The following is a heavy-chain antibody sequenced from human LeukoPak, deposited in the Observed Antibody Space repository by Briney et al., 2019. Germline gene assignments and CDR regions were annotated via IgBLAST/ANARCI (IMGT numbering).Heavy chain of an antibody. CDR1: GFMFDDYA. J-gene: IGHJ4*02. Sequence: GGSLRISCAASGFMFDDYAMHWVRQVPGRGLEWVSLISGDGVSSFYADSVKGRFTISRDNAQNSLFLQMNSLRAEETAVYYCARGEYYYDGGYWGQGTLVTVSS. CDR2: ISGDGVSS. D-gene: IGHD3-22*01. V-gene: IGHV3-43*02. CDR3: ARGEYYYDGGY.